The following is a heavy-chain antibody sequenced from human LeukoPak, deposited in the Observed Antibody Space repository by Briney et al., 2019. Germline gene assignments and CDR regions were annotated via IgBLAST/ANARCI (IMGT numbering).Heavy chain of an antibody. V-gene: IGHV3-43*02. CDR2: VTENDGTT. Sequence: GGSLRLSCAASGFTFDKYPIHWVRQPPGKGLEWVALVTENDGTTFYAGSVKGRFTISRDNSKNSVYLQMNSLKTEDTALYYCTQDHMGSYLAWGQGTLVTVSS. J-gene: IGHJ5*02. D-gene: IGHD1-26*01. CDR1: GFTFDKYP. CDR3: TQDHMGSYLA.